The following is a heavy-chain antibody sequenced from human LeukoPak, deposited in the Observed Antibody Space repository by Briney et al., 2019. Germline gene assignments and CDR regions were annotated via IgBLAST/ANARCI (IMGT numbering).Heavy chain of an antibody. CDR2: ISAYNGNT. CDR3: ARERYSSWNNDAFDI. V-gene: IGHV1-18*01. J-gene: IGHJ3*02. Sequence: ASVKVSCKASGYTFTSYGISWVRQAPGQGLEWMGWISAYNGNTNYAQKLQGRVTMTTDTSTSTAYMELRSLRSDDTAVYYCARERYSSWNNDAFDIWGQGTMVTVSS. CDR1: GYTFTSYG. D-gene: IGHD6-13*01.